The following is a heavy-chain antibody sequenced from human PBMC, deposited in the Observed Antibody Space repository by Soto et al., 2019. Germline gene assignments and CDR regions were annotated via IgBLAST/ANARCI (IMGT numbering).Heavy chain of an antibody. CDR1: GGSISSSSYY. Sequence: QLQLQESGPGLVKPSETLSLTCTVSGGSISSSSYYWGWIRQPPGKGLEWIGSIYYSGSTYYNPALKSRVTMSVDTSKNQFSLKLSSVTAADTAVYYCATWGIAAAGNVYGMDVWGQGTTVTVSS. V-gene: IGHV4-39*01. J-gene: IGHJ6*02. CDR2: IYYSGST. D-gene: IGHD6-13*01. CDR3: ATWGIAAAGNVYGMDV.